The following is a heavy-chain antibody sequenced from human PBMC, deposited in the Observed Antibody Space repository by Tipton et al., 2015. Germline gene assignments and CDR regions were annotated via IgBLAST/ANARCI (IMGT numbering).Heavy chain of an antibody. J-gene: IGHJ4*02. V-gene: IGHV4-4*02. CDR3: TRYVYGVIPSGVY. CDR2: MYYGGTT. D-gene: IGHD3-3*01. CDR1: GDSISSRNW. Sequence: TLSLTCDVSGDSISSRNWWSWVRQPPGKGLEWIGEMYYGGTTNYNPSLKSHVTMSPDKAKNQFSLSLISVTAADTAIYYCTRYVYGVIPSGVYWGQGTLVTVSS.